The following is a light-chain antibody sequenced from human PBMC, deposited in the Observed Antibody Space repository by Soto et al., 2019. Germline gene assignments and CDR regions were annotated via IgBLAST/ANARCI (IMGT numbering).Light chain of an antibody. CDR1: SSDVGGYNY. CDR3: SSYTSSSTYV. Sequence: QSVLTQPASVSGSPGQSITISCTGTSSDVGGYNYVSWYQQHPGKAPKLMIYDVSNRPSGVSNRFSGSKSGNTASLTISGLQVEDEADYYCSSYTSSSTYVLGTGTKVTVL. V-gene: IGLV2-14*01. CDR2: DVS. J-gene: IGLJ1*01.